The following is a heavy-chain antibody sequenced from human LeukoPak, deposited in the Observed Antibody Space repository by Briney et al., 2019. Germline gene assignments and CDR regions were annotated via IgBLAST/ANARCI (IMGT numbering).Heavy chain of an antibody. Sequence: KPSETLSLTCTVSGGSISSYYWSWIRQPPGKGLEWIGYIYYSGSTNYNPSLKSRVTISVDTSKNQFSLKLSSVTAADTAVCYCARSVMRYYDIPWGNSDAFDIWGQGTMVTVSS. CDR1: GGSISSYY. V-gene: IGHV4-59*01. CDR3: ARSVMRYYDIPWGNSDAFDI. CDR2: IYYSGST. D-gene: IGHD3-9*01. J-gene: IGHJ3*02.